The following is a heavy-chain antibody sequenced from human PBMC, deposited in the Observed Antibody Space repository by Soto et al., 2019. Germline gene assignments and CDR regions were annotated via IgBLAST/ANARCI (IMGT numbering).Heavy chain of an antibody. CDR2: IWYDGSNK. D-gene: IGHD6-19*01. V-gene: IGHV3-33*01. CDR1: GFTFSSYG. J-gene: IGHJ4*02. Sequence: QVQLVESGGGVVQPGRSLRLSCAASGFTFSSYGMHWVRQAPGKGLEWVAVIWYDGSNKYYADSVKGRFTISRDNSKKSLYRQMKSLRAEDTAVYYCARDLATYSSGGQGGYWGQGTLVPVSS. CDR3: ARDLATYSSGGQGGY.